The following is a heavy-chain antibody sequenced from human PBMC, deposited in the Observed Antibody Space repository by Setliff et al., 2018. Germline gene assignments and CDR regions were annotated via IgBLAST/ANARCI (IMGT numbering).Heavy chain of an antibody. CDR3: AVTMVRGLGSFDY. J-gene: IGHJ4*02. D-gene: IGHD3-10*01. CDR1: GGSISSYY. CDR2: IYHSGST. Sequence: SETLSLTCTVSGGSISSYYWSWIRQPAGKGLEWIGHIYHSGSTYYNPSLKSRVTISVDTSKNQFSLELSSVTAADTAVYYCAVTMVRGLGSFDYWGQGTLVTVSS. V-gene: IGHV4-59*04.